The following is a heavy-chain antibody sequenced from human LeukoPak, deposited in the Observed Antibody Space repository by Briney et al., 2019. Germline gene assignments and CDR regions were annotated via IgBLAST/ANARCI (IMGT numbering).Heavy chain of an antibody. J-gene: IGHJ6*03. CDR3: ARGYDYYYMDV. V-gene: IGHV3-11*04. Sequence: GGSLRLSCAASGFTFSDYYMTWIRQAPGKGLEWVSYISKSGSTTYYADSVKGRFTISRDNAKNSLYLQMNSLRAEDTAVYYCARGYDYYYMDVWGKGTTVTVS. CDR2: ISKSGSTT. CDR1: GFTFSDYY.